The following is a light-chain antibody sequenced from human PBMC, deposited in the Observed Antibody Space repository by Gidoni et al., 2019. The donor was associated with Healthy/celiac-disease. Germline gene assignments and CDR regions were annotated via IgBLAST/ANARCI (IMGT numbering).Light chain of an antibody. J-gene: IGLJ1*01. CDR3: QVWDSSSDLFYV. V-gene: IGLV3-21*04. Sequence: SYVLTQPPSASVAPGKTARITCGGNNIGSKSVHWYQQKPGQAPVLVIYYDSDRPSGIPERFSGSNSGNTATLTISRVEAGDEADYYCQVWDSSSDLFYVFGTGTKVTVL. CDR1: NIGSKS. CDR2: YDS.